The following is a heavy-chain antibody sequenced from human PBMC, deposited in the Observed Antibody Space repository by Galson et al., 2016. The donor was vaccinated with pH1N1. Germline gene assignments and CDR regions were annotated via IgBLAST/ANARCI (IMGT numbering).Heavy chain of an antibody. D-gene: IGHD3-10*01. CDR1: GFTFKNYV. Sequence: SLRLSCATSGFTFKNYVMSWVRQTPGKGLEWVSVISGRGGNTYYADSVKGWLTISRDNFKNTLYLEMNKLKDDDTAVYYCAKDRSREFLHFPFDAFDVWGQGTMVSVSA. CDR3: AKDRSREFLHFPFDAFDV. V-gene: IGHV3-23*01. CDR2: ISGRGGNT. J-gene: IGHJ3*01.